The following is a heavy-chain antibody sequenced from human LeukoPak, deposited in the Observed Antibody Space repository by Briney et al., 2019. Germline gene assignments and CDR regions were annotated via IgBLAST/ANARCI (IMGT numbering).Heavy chain of an antibody. CDR2: ISWNSGRI. CDR1: GFTFDDYA. D-gene: IGHD1-1*01. CDR3: ATDSKRYNWNADDDFDI. V-gene: IGHV3-9*03. J-gene: IGHJ3*02. Sequence: GGSLRLSCAASGFTFDDYAKHWVRQAPGKGLEWVSGISWNSGRIGYADSVKGRFTISRDNAKNSLYLQMNSLSDEDMALHYCATDSKRYNWNADDDFDIWGQRTMVTVSS.